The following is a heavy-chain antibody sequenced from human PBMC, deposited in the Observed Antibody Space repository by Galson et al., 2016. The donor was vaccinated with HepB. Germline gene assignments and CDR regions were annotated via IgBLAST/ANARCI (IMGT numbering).Heavy chain of an antibody. CDR2: IYYSGST. Sequence: ETLSLTCTVSGGSISSSSYYWGWIRQPPGKGLEWIGSIYYSGSTYYTPSLKSRVTISVDTSKNQFSLGLSSVTAADTAVYYCARQRGSPAAMGWFDPWGQGTLVTVSS. V-gene: IGHV4-39*01. J-gene: IGHJ5*02. CDR1: GGSISSSSYY. CDR3: ARQRGSPAAMGWFDP. D-gene: IGHD2-2*01.